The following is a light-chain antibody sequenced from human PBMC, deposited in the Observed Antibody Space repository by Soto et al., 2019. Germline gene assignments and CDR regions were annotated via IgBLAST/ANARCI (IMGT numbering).Light chain of an antibody. CDR1: QTISSW. J-gene: IGKJ1*01. Sequence: DIQMTQSPSSLSGSVGDRATITYRASQTISSWLAWYQQKPGKAPKLLIYKASTLKSGVPSRFSGSGSGTEFTLTISSLQPDDFATYYCQQYNSYSPTFGQGTKVDIK. CDR2: KAS. CDR3: QQYNSYSPT. V-gene: IGKV1-5*03.